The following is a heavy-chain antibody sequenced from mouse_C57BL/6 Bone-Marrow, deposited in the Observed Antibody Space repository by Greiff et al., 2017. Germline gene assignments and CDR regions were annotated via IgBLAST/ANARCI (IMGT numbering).Heavy chain of an antibody. V-gene: IGHV1-55*01. CDR2: IYPGSGST. CDR3: ARGSGYPYAMDY. Sequence: QVQLQQSGAELVKPGASVKMSCKASGYTFTSYWITWVKQRPGQGLEWIGDIYPGSGSTNYNEKFKSKATLTVDTSSSTAYMQLSSLTSEDSAVYYCARGSGYPYAMDYWGQGTTVTVSS. CDR1: GYTFTSYW. J-gene: IGHJ4*01. D-gene: IGHD3-2*02.